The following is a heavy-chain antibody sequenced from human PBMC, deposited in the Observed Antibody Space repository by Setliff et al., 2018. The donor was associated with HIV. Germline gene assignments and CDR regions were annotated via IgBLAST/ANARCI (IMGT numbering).Heavy chain of an antibody. D-gene: IGHD6-6*01. V-gene: IGHV4-34*01. CDR1: GGSFSGYS. Sequence: PSETLSLTCAVYGGSFSGYSWSWIRQPPGKGLEWIGEITDSGSTNYTPSLKSRVTISIDTSKNQFSLKLNSVTAADTAVYHCARLSSYRSSSYYFDYWGQGALVTVSS. J-gene: IGHJ4*02. CDR3: ARLSSYRSSSYYFDY. CDR2: ITDSGST.